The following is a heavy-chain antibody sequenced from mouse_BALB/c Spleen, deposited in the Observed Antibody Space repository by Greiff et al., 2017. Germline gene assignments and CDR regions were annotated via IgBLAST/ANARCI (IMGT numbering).Heavy chain of an antibody. J-gene: IGHJ3*01. D-gene: IGHD2-14*01. CDR3: ARHYYRYEAWFAY. V-gene: IGHV14-4*02. Sequence: EVQLQQSGAELVRSGASVKLSCTASGFNIKDYYMHWVKQRPEQGLEWIGWIDPENGDTEYAPKFQGKATMTADTSSNTAYLQLSSLTSEDTAVYYCARHYYRYEAWFAYWGQGTLVTVSA. CDR1: GFNIKDYY. CDR2: IDPENGDT.